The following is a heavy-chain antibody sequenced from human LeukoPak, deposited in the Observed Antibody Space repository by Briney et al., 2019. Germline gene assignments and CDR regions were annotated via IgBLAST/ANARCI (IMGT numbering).Heavy chain of an antibody. CDR3: ARTSPRAATFDY. D-gene: IGHD2-15*01. Sequence: SETLSLTCAVSGGSIRSYYWSWIRQPAGKGLEWIGRIYTSGTTNYNPSLKSRVTMSVDTSKNQFSLNLNSVTAADTAVYYCARTSPRAATFDYWGQGTLVTVSP. CDR1: GGSIRSYY. CDR2: IYTSGTT. J-gene: IGHJ4*02. V-gene: IGHV4-4*07.